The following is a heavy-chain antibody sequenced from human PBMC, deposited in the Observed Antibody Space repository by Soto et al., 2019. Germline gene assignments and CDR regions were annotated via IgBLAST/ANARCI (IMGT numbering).Heavy chain of an antibody. CDR1: GGTFSSYA. D-gene: IGHD2-15*01. J-gene: IGHJ6*02. CDR3: ARSQGGSSSLDIYYYYYYGMDV. Sequence: QVQLVQSGAEVKKPGSSVKVSCKAPGGTFSSYAISWVRQAPGQGLEWMGGIIPSFGTANYAQKFQGRVTITADESTSTGYLELGSLRAEYTAVYYCARSQGGSSSLDIYYYYYYGMDVWGQGTTVSVSS. V-gene: IGHV1-69*01. CDR2: IIPSFGTA.